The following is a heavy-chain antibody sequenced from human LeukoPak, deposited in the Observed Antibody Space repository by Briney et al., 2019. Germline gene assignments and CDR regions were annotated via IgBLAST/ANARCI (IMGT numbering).Heavy chain of an antibody. J-gene: IGHJ4*02. D-gene: IGHD5-24*01. V-gene: IGHV1-2*02. CDR1: GYTFNGYY. Sequence: EASVKVSCKASGYTFNGYYMHWVRQAPGQGLEWMGWIHPNSGGINYAQNFQGRVSMTRDTPISTAYMELSRLRSDDTAVYYCARDGRDGYNALDYWGQGTLVTVSS. CDR2: IHPNSGGI. CDR3: ARDGRDGYNALDY.